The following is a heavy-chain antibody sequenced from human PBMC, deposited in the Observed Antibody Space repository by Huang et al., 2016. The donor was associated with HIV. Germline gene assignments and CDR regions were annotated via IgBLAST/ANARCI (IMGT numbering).Heavy chain of an antibody. D-gene: IGHD3-16*01. CDR1: GGSFNNFG. CDR3: AKRGGAWGSPYAFDL. Sequence: QVQLVQSGAEVRKPGSSVKVSCRASGGSFNNFGINWVRPAPGQGLGWMGGIIPGFGTRNDALGFQGRVRITADETTGVVYMELSSLRSDCTAVYFCAKRGGAWGSPYAFDLWGPGTMVTVSS. CDR2: IIPGFGTR. J-gene: IGHJ3*01. V-gene: IGHV1-69*13.